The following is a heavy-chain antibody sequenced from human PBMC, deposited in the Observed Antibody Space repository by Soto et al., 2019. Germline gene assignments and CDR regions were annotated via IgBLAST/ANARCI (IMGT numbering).Heavy chain of an antibody. CDR2: ISACNGNT. CDR3: ARVTGYYAPDY. D-gene: IGHD3-9*01. Sequence: QVQLVQTGAEVKKPGASVKVSCKASGYTFTIYAMHWVRQAPGQRRELMGWISACNGNTKYSPKLTGRVTITRDTSASTAYMELSSLRSEDTAVYYCARVTGYYAPDYWGQGTLVTVSS. J-gene: IGHJ4*02. V-gene: IGHV1-3*01. CDR1: GYTFTIYA.